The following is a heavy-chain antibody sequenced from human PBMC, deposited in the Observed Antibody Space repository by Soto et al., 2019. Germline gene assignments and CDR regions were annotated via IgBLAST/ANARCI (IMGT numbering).Heavy chain of an antibody. CDR2: FDPEDGET. CDR3: ATVFTVTTQAGVYYYGMDV. Sequence: ASVKVSCKVSGYTLTELSMHWVRHAPGKGLEWMGGFDPEDGETIYAQKFQGRVTMTEDTSTDTAYMELSSLRSEDTAVYYCATVFTVTTQAGVYYYGMDVWGQGTTVTVSS. CDR1: GYTLTELS. D-gene: IGHD4-17*01. J-gene: IGHJ6*02. V-gene: IGHV1-24*01.